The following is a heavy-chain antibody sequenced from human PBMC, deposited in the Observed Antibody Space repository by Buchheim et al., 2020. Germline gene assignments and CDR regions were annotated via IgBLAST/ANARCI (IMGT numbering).Heavy chain of an antibody. J-gene: IGHJ6*02. CDR3: ARMDSSGTQGVGMDV. V-gene: IGHV4-34*01. CDR2: INHSGST. D-gene: IGHD3-22*01. Sequence: QVQLQQWGAGLLKPSETLSLTCAVYGGSFSGYYCSWIRQPPGKGLEWIGEINHSGSTNYNPSLKSRVTISVDTSKNQFSLKGSSVTAADTAVYYCARMDSSGTQGVGMDVWGQGTT. CDR1: GGSFSGYY.